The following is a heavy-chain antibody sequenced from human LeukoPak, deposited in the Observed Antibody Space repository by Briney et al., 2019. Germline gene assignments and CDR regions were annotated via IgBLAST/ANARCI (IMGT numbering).Heavy chain of an antibody. CDR3: AKGHTYYYDSSGYQVFGSNAFDI. CDR2: ISGSGGST. CDR1: GFTFSSYA. D-gene: IGHD3-22*01. J-gene: IGHJ3*02. V-gene: IGHV3-23*01. Sequence: GGSLRLSCAASGFTFSSYAMSWVRQAPGKGLEWVSEISGSGGSTYYADSVKGRFTISRDNSKNTLYLQMNSLRAEDTAVYYCAKGHTYYYDSSGYQVFGSNAFDIWGQGTMVTVSS.